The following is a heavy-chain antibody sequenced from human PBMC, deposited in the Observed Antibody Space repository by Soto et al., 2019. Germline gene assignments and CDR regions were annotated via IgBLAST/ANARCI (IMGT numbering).Heavy chain of an antibody. CDR2: IYYSGST. J-gene: IGHJ3*02. CDR1: GGSISSYY. Sequence: PSETLSLTCTVSGGSISSYYLSWIRQPPGKGLEWIGYIYYSGSTNYNPSLKSRVTISVDTSKNQFSLKLSSVTAADTAVYYCARDHETVDAFDIWGQGTMVTVSS. V-gene: IGHV4-59*01. D-gene: IGHD4-17*01. CDR3: ARDHETVDAFDI.